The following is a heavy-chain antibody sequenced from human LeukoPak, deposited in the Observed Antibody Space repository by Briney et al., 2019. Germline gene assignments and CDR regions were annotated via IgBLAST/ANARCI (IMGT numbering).Heavy chain of an antibody. Sequence: PSETLSLTCTVSGGPISSYYWSWIRQPPEKGLEWIGYIYYSGSTNYNPSLKSRVTISVDTSKNQFSLKLSSVTAADTAVYYCARDLSGSYYLTGAFDIWGQGTMVTVSS. CDR3: ARDLSGSYYLTGAFDI. D-gene: IGHD3-10*01. CDR2: IYYSGST. J-gene: IGHJ3*02. CDR1: GGPISSYY. V-gene: IGHV4-59*01.